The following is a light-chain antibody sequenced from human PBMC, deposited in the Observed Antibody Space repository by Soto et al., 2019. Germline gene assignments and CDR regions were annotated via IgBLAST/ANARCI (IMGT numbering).Light chain of an antibody. J-gene: IGKJ5*01. V-gene: IGKV3-15*01. CDR1: QSVSSK. CDR3: QQYGSSPIT. Sequence: EIVMTQSPATLSVSPGERATLSCRASQSVSSKLAWYQQKPGQAPRLLLFGASSRATGIPARFSGSGSGTEFTLTINSLQSEDFAVYYCQQYGSSPITFGQGTRLEIK. CDR2: GAS.